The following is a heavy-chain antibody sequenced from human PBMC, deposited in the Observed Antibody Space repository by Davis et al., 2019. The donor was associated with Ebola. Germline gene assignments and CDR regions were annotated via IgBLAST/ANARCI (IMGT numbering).Heavy chain of an antibody. J-gene: IGHJ4*02. D-gene: IGHD3-3*01. CDR3: TRLAMFGVVKPFDY. CDR1: GYTFAIYY. V-gene: IGHV1-46*03. CDR2: INPSNGNT. Sequence: ASVKVSCKASGYTFAIYYVHWVRQAPGQGLEWMGLINPSNGNTNYAQNFQGRVTVTRDTSTSTVYMELSSLRSEDTAVYYCTRLAMFGVVKPFDYWGQGSLVTVSS.